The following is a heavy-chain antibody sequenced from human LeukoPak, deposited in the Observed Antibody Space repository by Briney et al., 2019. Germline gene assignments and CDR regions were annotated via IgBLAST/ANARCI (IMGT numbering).Heavy chain of an antibody. D-gene: IGHD3-10*01. Sequence: ASVKVSCKASGYTFTGYYMHWVRQAPGQGLEWMGWINPNSGGTNYAQKFQGRVTMTRDTSISTAYMELSRLRSDDTAVYYWAREGTTMVRGGGAFDIWGQGTMVTVSS. J-gene: IGHJ3*02. CDR1: GYTFTGYY. CDR2: INPNSGGT. CDR3: AREGTTMVRGGGAFDI. V-gene: IGHV1-2*02.